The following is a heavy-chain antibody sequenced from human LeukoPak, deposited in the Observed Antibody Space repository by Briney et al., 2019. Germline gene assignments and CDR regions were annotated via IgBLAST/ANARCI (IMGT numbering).Heavy chain of an antibody. D-gene: IGHD2-15*01. Sequence: SETLSLTCTVSGGSISSYYWSWIRQPPGKGLEWIGYIYYSGSTNYNPSLTSRVTISVDTSKNQFSLKLSSVTAADTAVYYCARTPRWGCSGGSCYLDYWGQGTLVTVSS. CDR2: IYYSGST. CDR1: GGSISSYY. J-gene: IGHJ4*02. CDR3: ARTPRWGCSGGSCYLDY. V-gene: IGHV4-59*01.